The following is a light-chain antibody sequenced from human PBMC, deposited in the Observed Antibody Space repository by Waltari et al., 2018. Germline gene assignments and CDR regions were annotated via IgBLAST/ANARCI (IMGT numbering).Light chain of an antibody. Sequence: EIVLTQSPGTLSLSPGERATLSCRASQSISGALAWYKQKPGQAPRLLIYGASNRATGIPDRFSGSGSGTEFSLTVSRLEPEDFAVYYCQHYVRLPVTFGQGTRVEI. CDR3: QHYVRLPVT. J-gene: IGKJ1*01. CDR2: GAS. V-gene: IGKV3-20*01. CDR1: QSISGA.